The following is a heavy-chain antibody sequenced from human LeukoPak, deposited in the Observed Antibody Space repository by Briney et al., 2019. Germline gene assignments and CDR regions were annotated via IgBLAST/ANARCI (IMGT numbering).Heavy chain of an antibody. J-gene: IGHJ4*02. V-gene: IGHV4-59*01. D-gene: IGHD6-13*01. CDR3: ARELAAALPDY. Sequence: SETLSLTCTVSGGSISNYYWSWIRQPPGKGLEWIGYIYYSGSTNYNPSLKSRVTISVDTSKNQFSLKLSSVTAADTAVYYCARELAAALPDYWGQGTLVTVSS. CDR2: IYYSGST. CDR1: GGSISNYY.